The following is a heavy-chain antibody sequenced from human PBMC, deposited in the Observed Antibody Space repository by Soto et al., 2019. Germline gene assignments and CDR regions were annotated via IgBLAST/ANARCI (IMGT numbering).Heavy chain of an antibody. CDR3: ARGPWANLDAY. D-gene: IGHD1-1*01. CDR1: GYTFTSYY. J-gene: IGHJ4*02. V-gene: IGHV3-33*05. CDR2: ISYDASNE. Sequence: SCKASGYTFTSYYMHWVRQAPGKGLEWLSVISYDASNEYYADSVKGRFTISRDNSVNTLYLQMNSLRVEDTAVYYCARGPWANLDAYWGQGILVPVSS.